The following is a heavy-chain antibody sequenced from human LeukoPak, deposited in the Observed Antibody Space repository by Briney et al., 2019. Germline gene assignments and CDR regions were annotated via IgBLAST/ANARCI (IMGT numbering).Heavy chain of an antibody. D-gene: IGHD1-1*01. CDR3: ARDRPERRNDY. CDR1: GFTFSSYS. Sequence: GGPLSLSCAASGFTFSSYSMNWVRQAPGKGLEWVSSISSSSSYIYYADSVKGRFTISRDNAKNSLYLQMNSLRAEDTAVYYCARDRPERRNDYWGQGTLVTVSS. V-gene: IGHV3-21*01. J-gene: IGHJ4*02. CDR2: ISSSSSYI.